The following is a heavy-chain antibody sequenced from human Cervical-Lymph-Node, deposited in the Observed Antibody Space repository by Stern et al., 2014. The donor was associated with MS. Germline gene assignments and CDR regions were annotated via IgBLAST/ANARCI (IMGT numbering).Heavy chain of an antibody. CDR3: ARGAGDNWFDP. J-gene: IGHJ5*02. Sequence: VQVVESGADVKKPGSSVRVSCKASGDISWLRQAPGQGLEWMGCIFLPLGTAHYTLNFQGRLTITADRSTNTTYMELSSLRSDDTAIYYCARGAGDNWFDPWGQGTLVSVSS. D-gene: IGHD3-10*01. CDR2: IFLPLGTA. V-gene: IGHV1-69*06. CDR1: GD.